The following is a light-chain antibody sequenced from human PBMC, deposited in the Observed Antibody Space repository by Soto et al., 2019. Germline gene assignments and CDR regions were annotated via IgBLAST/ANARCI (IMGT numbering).Light chain of an antibody. CDR2: AAS. Sequence: DIQLTQSPSFLSASIGDRVAVTCRASDGISSNLAWYQQKPGKAPKLLIYAASTLQSGVPSRFSGSGSGTEFTLTISSLQPEDFATYYCQQFNSYPITFGQGTRLEIK. CDR3: QQFNSYPIT. J-gene: IGKJ5*01. V-gene: IGKV1-9*01. CDR1: DGISSN.